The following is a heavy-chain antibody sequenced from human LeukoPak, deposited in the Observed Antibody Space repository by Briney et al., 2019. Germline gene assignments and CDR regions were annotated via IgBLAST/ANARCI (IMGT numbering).Heavy chain of an antibody. CDR2: ISSSSSTI. J-gene: IGHJ6*03. V-gene: IGHV3-48*01. CDR3: AREGYCSSTSCYDGMDV. D-gene: IGHD2-2*01. CDR1: GFTFSSYS. Sequence: GGSLRLSCAASGFTFSSYSMNWVRQAPGKGLEWVSYISSSSSTIYYADSVKGRFTISRDNAKNSLYLQMNSLRAEDTAVYYCAREGYCSSTSCYDGMDVWGKGTTVTISS.